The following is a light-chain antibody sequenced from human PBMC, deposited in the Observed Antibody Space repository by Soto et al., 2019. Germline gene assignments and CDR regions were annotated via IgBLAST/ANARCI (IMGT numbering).Light chain of an antibody. V-gene: IGLV1-40*01. CDR3: AAWDDSLSGVV. CDR2: GNS. CDR1: TSNIGTGYD. Sequence: QSVLTQPPSVSGAPGQRVTISCTGSTSNIGTGYDVHWYQQLPGTAPKLLIYGNSKRPSGVPDRISGSKSGSSASLAITGLQADDEADYYCAAWDDSLSGVVFGGGTKLTVL. J-gene: IGLJ2*01.